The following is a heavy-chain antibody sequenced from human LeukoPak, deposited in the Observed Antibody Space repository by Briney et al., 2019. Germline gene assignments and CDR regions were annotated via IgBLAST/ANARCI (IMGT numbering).Heavy chain of an antibody. D-gene: IGHD3-3*01. CDR2: IWYDGSNK. CDR3: ARENSYDLAY. J-gene: IGHJ4*02. V-gene: IGHV3-33*01. CDR1: GFTFSSYG. Sequence: PGGSLRLSCAASGFTFSSYGMHWVRQAPGKGLEWVAVIWYDGSNKYYADSVKGRFTISRDSSKNSLYLQMNSLRAEDTAVYYCARENSYDLAYWGQGTLVTVSS.